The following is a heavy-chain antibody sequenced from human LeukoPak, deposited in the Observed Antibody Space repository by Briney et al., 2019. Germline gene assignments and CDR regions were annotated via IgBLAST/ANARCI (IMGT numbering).Heavy chain of an antibody. Sequence: GGSLRLSCAASGFTFSSYGMHWVRQAPGKGLEWVALIWYDGSKQYYADSVKGRFTISRDNSKNTLYLQMNSLRAEDTAVYYCGKDLALYYYDSSGPDYWGQGTLVTVSS. CDR1: GFTFSSYG. CDR3: GKDLALYYYDSSGPDY. D-gene: IGHD3-22*01. J-gene: IGHJ4*02. CDR2: IWYDGSKQ. V-gene: IGHV3-33*06.